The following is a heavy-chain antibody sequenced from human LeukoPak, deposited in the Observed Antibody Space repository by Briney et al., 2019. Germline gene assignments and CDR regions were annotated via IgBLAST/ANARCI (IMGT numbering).Heavy chain of an antibody. CDR3: ASDAKMTTVVTPEGWFDP. V-gene: IGHV4-38-2*02. CDR2: IYHSGST. D-gene: IGHD4-23*01. Sequence: SETLSLTCTVSGYSISSGYYWGWIRRPPGKGLEWIGSIYHSGSTYYNPSLKSRVTISVDTSKNQFSLKLSSVTAADTAVYYCASDAKMTTVVTPEGWFDPWGQGTLVTVSS. CDR1: GYSISSGYY. J-gene: IGHJ5*02.